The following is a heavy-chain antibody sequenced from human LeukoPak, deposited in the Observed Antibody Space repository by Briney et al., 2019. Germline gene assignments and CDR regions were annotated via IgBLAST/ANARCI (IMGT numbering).Heavy chain of an antibody. Sequence: SVKVSCNASGGTFSSYAISWVRQAPGQGLEWMGGIIPIFGTANYAQKFQGRVTITTDESTSTAYMELSSLRSEDTAVYYCAREAMPLEWLLYAPGDCGWFDPWGQGTLVTVSS. CDR2: IIPIFGTA. CDR1: GGTFSSYA. D-gene: IGHD3-3*01. J-gene: IGHJ5*02. V-gene: IGHV1-69*05. CDR3: AREAMPLEWLLYAPGDCGWFDP.